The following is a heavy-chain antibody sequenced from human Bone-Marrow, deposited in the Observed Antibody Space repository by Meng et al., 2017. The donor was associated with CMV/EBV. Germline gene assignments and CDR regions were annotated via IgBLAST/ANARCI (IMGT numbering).Heavy chain of an antibody. Sequence: GGSLRLSCAASGCTFSSYARHWVRQAPGKGLQWLAVISYDGSNKYYADSVKGRFTISRDNSKNTQSLQMNSLIAVASAVYYCARDQGPESSSWYEGQTIHYCFDSWGQGTLVTVSS. CDR3: ARDQGPESSSWYEGQTIHYCFDS. CDR2: ISYDGSNK. CDR1: GCTFSSYA. J-gene: IGHJ4*02. D-gene: IGHD6-13*01. V-gene: IGHV3-30-3*01.